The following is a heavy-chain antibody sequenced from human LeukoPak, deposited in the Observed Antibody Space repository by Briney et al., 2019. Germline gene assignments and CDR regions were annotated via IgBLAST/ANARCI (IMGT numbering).Heavy chain of an antibody. Sequence: GGSLRLSCAASGFTFSSYAMSWVRQAPEKGLEWVSAISGSGGSTYYADSVKGRFTISRDNSKNTLYLQMNSLRAEDTAVYYCAFSYGSGSYCRFWGQGTLVTVSS. V-gene: IGHV3-23*01. J-gene: IGHJ4*02. CDR3: AFSYGSGSYCRF. D-gene: IGHD3-10*01. CDR1: GFTFSSYA. CDR2: ISGSGGST.